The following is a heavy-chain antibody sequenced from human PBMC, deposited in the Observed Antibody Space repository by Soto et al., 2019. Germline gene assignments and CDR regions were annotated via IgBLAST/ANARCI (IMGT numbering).Heavy chain of an antibody. CDR1: GFTLSVHW. J-gene: IGHJ4*02. D-gene: IGHD6-19*01. Sequence: EVQLMESGGGLVQPGGALRLSCAAFGFTLSVHWLHWVRQAPGQGLVWVSRISSDGSSTSYADSVKGRFTISRDNAANTLFLQLNSLRTDDTAVYYCASPATFSLVAADFWCQGTPVTVSS. CDR2: ISSDGSST. CDR3: ASPATFSLVAADF. V-gene: IGHV3-74*01.